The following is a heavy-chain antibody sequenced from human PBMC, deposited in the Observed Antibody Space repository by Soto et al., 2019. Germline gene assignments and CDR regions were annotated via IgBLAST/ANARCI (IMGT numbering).Heavy chain of an antibody. CDR2: ISANNGHT. D-gene: IGHD3-10*01. CDR1: GYTFTSYG. V-gene: IGHV1-18*01. CDR3: ARDHPAPVPLKGDVDY. J-gene: IGHJ4*02. Sequence: ASVKVSCKASGYTFTSYGISGVRQAPGQGLEWMGWISANNGHTNYAQKLQGRVTMTTETSTTTAYIEVRRLRSDDTAVYYCARDHPAPVPLKGDVDYWGQGTLVTVSS.